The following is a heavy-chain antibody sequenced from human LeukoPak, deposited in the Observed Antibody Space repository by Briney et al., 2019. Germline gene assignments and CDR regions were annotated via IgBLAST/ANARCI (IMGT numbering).Heavy chain of an antibody. CDR2: INGNGGRA. Sequence: GGSLRLSCAASGFSFSSYAIDWVRQAPGKGLEWVSSINGNGGRAKYADFVTGRFTISRDSSQNTVYPQMNSLRAEDTAVYYCAKGGNYYGSGSPRSDSWAQGPLVTVSS. V-gene: IGHV3-23*01. J-gene: IGHJ5*01. CDR3: AKGGNYYGSGSPRSDS. CDR1: GFSFSSYA. D-gene: IGHD3-10*01.